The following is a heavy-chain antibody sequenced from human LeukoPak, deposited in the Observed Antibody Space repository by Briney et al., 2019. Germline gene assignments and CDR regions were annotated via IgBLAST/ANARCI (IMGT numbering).Heavy chain of an antibody. CDR1: GGFFSGYY. J-gene: IGHJ6*02. V-gene: IGHV4-34*01. CDR2: INHGEST. CDR3: ARGRTYYYDTSGYSPSIYYGMDV. Sequence: SETLSLTCAVSGGFFSGYYWYWIRQPPGKGLEWIGEINHGESTNYNPSLKSRATLSVDTSKNQFSLKLTSVTAADTAVYYCARGRTYYYDTSGYSPSIYYGMDVWGQGTTVIVSS. D-gene: IGHD3-22*01.